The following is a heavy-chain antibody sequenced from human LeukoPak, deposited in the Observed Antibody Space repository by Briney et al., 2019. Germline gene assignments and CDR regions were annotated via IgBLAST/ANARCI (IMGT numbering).Heavy chain of an antibody. CDR2: LFYTGNT. CDR3: ARGAGSTISNDAFDI. Sequence: SETLSLTCAVSGGSISSGSYSWSWLRQPPGTGLEWIGYLFYTGNTYYNPSLKSRLTISVDTSKNQFSLKLSTVTAADTAVYYCARGAGSTISNDAFDIWGQGTMVTVSS. D-gene: IGHD2-15*01. J-gene: IGHJ3*02. CDR1: GGSISSGSYS. V-gene: IGHV4-30-4*07.